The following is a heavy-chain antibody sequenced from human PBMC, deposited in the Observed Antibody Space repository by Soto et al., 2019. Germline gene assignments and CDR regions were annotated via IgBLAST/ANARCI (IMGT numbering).Heavy chain of an antibody. CDR2: IYYSGST. D-gene: IGHD6-13*01. CDR3: AAYSSSWYVATGWFDP. CDR1: GGSIGDISYY. Sequence: SXTLCLTCTVSGGSIGDISYYCVLIRQPPGKGLEWIGSIYYSGSTYYHPSLKSRVTISVDTSKNQFSLKLSSVTAADTAVYYCAAYSSSWYVATGWFDPWGEGTLVTVSS. V-gene: IGHV4-39*01. J-gene: IGHJ5*02.